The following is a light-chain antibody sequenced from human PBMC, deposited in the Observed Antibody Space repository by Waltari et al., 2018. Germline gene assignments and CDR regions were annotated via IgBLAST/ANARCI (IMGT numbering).Light chain of an antibody. CDR2: AVS. J-gene: IGLJ3*02. V-gene: IGLV2-14*01. Sequence: QSALTQPASVSGSPGQSLTLSCPGTSSAVGGYNYVSCYQQHPGKAPKLMFYAVSKRPVGDSQRFSGSKSGNTASLTFSGIQAEDEADYYSSTYTSSSPWVYGGGTKLTVL. CDR1: SSAVGGYNY. CDR3: STYTSSSPWV.